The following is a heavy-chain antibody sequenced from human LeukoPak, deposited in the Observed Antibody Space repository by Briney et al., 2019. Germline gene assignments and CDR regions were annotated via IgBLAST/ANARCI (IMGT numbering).Heavy chain of an antibody. CDR3: AHSQVFSYGSFHDAYDI. D-gene: IGHD5-18*01. Sequence: SGPTLLYPTPTLTLTCSLSGVSLRTRGVGVGWIRQPPGKALEWLSLISWDDDSRYSPSLKSRLTIAKDTSKHQVVLTLTNMDSVDTATYYCAHSQVFSYGSFHDAYDIWGRGMLVTVSS. V-gene: IGHV2-5*02. J-gene: IGHJ3*02. CDR1: GVSLRTRGVG. CDR2: ISWDDDS.